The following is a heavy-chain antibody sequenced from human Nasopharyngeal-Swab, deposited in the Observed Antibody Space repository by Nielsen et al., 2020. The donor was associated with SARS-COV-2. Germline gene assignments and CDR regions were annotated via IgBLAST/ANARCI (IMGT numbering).Heavy chain of an antibody. CDR1: GFTFNSYV. V-gene: IGHV3-23*01. D-gene: IGHD7-27*01. J-gene: IGHJ4*02. CDR3: APAPNWGLGY. Sequence: GESLKISCAASGFTFNSYVMIWVRQAPGEGLEWVSYITVSGDATNYAESVKGRFTISRDNSKNLLYLQMNSLRVEDTATYYCAPAPNWGLGYWGRGTLVTVSS. CDR2: ITVSGDAT.